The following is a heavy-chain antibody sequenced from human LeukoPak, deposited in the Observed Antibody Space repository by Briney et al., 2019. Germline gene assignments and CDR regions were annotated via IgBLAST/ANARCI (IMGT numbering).Heavy chain of an antibody. CDR2: IAADGAS. CDR3: AKGSNFGSWRAVDY. D-gene: IGHD3-10*01. CDR1: DSSFRNHD. V-gene: IGHV3-23*01. J-gene: IGHJ4*02. Sequence: GGSLRLSCAASDSSFRNHDMSWVRQTSETGLEWVSSIAADGASWYADSVRGRFTISRDKSQNILYLQMNSLRADDTAIYYCAKGSNFGSWRAVDYWGQGSLVTVSS.